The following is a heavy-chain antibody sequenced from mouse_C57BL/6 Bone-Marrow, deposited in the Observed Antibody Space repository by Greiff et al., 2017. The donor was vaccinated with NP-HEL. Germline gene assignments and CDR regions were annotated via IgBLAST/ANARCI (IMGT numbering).Heavy chain of an antibody. CDR3: ERQREHYDYAMDY. Sequence: DVQLQESGGGLVQPGESLTLSCESKEYAFTSHDMSWVSKTPEKRLEWVAAINREAGSTYYQDTLKGRFIISIDNTKKTLNLQLSSLRSEDTALYYCERQREHYDYAMDYWGQGTSVTVSS. J-gene: IGHJ4*01. CDR1: EYAFTSHD. V-gene: IGHV5-2*01. CDR2: INREAGST. D-gene: IGHD1-1*02.